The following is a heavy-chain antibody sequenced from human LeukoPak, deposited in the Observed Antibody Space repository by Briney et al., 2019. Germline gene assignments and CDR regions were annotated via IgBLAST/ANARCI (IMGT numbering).Heavy chain of an antibody. J-gene: IGHJ4*02. V-gene: IGHV4-39*01. Sequence: SETLSLACTVSGASISSYYWGWIRQPPGKGLEWIGSIYYSGSTYYNPSLKSRVTISVDTSKNQFSLKLSSVTAADTAVYYCASPYYDILTEADFDYWGQGTLVTVSS. CDR2: IYYSGST. CDR1: GASISSYY. CDR3: ASPYYDILTEADFDY. D-gene: IGHD3-9*01.